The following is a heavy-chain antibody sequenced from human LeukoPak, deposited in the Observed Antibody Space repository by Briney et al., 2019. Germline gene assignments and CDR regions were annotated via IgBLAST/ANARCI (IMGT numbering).Heavy chain of an antibody. Sequence: SETLSLTCSVSSGSVRSNYYSWAWIRQAPGKGLEWVGGLDDSGNTYYNQSLKSRLTMSVDTSKNHFSLNLKSVFAADTSVYYCARRLRIGAAEWFDPWGQGIMVTVSS. D-gene: IGHD2-15*01. V-gene: IGHV4-39*02. CDR3: ARRLRIGAAEWFDP. CDR2: LDDSGNT. CDR1: SGSVRSNYYS. J-gene: IGHJ5*02.